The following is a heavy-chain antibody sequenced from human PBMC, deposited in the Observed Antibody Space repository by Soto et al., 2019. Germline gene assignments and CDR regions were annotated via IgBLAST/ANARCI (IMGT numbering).Heavy chain of an antibody. Sequence: SETLSLTCAVSGYSISSGYYCGWIRQPPGKGLEWIGSIYHSGSTYYNPSLKSRVTISVDTSKNQFSLKLSSVTAADTAVYYCASAYYDFWSGYLGYGMDVWGQGTTVTVSS. CDR2: IYHSGST. V-gene: IGHV4-38-2*01. J-gene: IGHJ6*02. D-gene: IGHD3-3*01. CDR1: GYSISSGYY. CDR3: ASAYYDFWSGYLGYGMDV.